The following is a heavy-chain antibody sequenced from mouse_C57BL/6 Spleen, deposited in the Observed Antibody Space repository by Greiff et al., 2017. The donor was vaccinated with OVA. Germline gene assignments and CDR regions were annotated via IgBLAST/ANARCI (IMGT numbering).Heavy chain of an antibody. CDR3: ARHYYGSSYVGWYFDV. Sequence: EVQLVESGPGMVKPSQSLSLTCTVTGYSITSGYDWHWIRHFPGNKLEWMGYISYSGSTNYNPSLKSRISITHDTSKNHFFLKLNSVTTEDTATYYCARHYYGSSYVGWYFDVWGTGTTVTVSS. CDR1: GYSITSGYD. J-gene: IGHJ1*03. CDR2: ISYSGST. V-gene: IGHV3-1*01. D-gene: IGHD1-1*01.